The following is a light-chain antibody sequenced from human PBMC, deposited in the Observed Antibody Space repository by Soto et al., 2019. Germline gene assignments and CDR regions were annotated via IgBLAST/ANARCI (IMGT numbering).Light chain of an antibody. CDR2: EVI. J-gene: IGLJ2*01. Sequence: QSVLTQPASVSGSPGQAITVSCSGTSSDIGAHNFVSWYQQHPGKAPKLIIYEVINRPSGVSDRFSGSKSGNTASLTISGLQSEDEADYYCNSYTTSNTFVFGGGTK. CDR3: NSYTTSNTFV. V-gene: IGLV2-14*03. CDR1: SSDIGAHNF.